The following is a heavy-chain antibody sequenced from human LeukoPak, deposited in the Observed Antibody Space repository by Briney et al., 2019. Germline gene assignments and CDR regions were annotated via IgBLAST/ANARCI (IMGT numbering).Heavy chain of an antibody. CDR2: IYSGGST. CDR1: GFTVSSNY. D-gene: IGHD1-26*01. Sequence: GGSLRLSCAASGFTVSSNYMSWVRQAPGKGLEWVSVIYSGGSTYYAGSVKGRFTISRDNSKNTLYPQMNSLRAEDTAVYYCARDRAGDFDYWGQGTLVTVSS. V-gene: IGHV3-53*01. CDR3: ARDRAGDFDY. J-gene: IGHJ4*02.